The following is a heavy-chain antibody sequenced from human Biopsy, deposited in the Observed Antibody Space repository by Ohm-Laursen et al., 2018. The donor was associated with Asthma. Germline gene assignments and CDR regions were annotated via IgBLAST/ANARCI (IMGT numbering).Heavy chain of an antibody. J-gene: IGHJ4*02. D-gene: IGHD6-19*01. CDR2: IYSGGTS. CDR3: ARGDSSGWSHYYFDY. Sequence: SPRLSCAASGFTVSRDHMFWVRQAPGEGLEWVSVIYSGGTSHTADSVRGRFTISRDFSKNMLHLQMHSLRVEDMAVYYCARGDSSGWSHYYFDYWGQGTLVTVSS. V-gene: IGHV3-53*01. CDR1: GFTVSRDH.